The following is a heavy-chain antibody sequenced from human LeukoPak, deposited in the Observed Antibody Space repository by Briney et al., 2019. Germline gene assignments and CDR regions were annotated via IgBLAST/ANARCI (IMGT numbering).Heavy chain of an antibody. Sequence: PGGSLRLSCAASGFTFSSYAMLWVRQAPGKGLEWVAVISYDGSNKYYADPVKGRFTISRDNSKNTLYLQMNSLRAEDTAVYYCSREDTAMVIGEGGLGYWGQGTLVTVSS. J-gene: IGHJ4*02. CDR1: GFTFSSYA. V-gene: IGHV3-30-3*01. D-gene: IGHD5-18*01. CDR2: ISYDGSNK. CDR3: SREDTAMVIGEGGLGY.